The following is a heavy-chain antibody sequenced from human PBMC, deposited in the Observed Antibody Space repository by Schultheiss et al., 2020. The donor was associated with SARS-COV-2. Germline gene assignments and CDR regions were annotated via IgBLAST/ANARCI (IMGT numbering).Heavy chain of an antibody. CDR1: GFTFSSYA. D-gene: IGHD3-3*01. CDR2: IWYDGSNK. Sequence: GGSLRLSCAASGFTFSSYAMHWVRQAPGKGLEWVAVIWYDGSNKYYADSVKGRFTISRDNSKNTLYLQMNSLRAEDTAVYYCARGGVWSLYYYYYGMDVWAKGPRSPSP. J-gene: IGHJ6*02. CDR3: ARGGVWSLYYYYYGMDV. V-gene: IGHV3-30*07.